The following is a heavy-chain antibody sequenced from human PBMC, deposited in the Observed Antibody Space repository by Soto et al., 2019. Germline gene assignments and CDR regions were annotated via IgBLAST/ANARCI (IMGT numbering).Heavy chain of an antibody. CDR3: ARDETYDYVWGGYWQPQPH. J-gene: IGHJ4*02. CDR2: IIPIFGTA. CDR1: GGTFSSYA. V-gene: IGHV1-69*13. Sequence: SVKVSCKASGGTFSSYAISWVRQAPGQGLEWMGGIIPIFGTANYAQKFQGRVTITADESTSTAYMELSSLRSEDTAVYYCARDETYDYVWGGYWQPQPHWGQGTLVTVSS. D-gene: IGHD3-16*01.